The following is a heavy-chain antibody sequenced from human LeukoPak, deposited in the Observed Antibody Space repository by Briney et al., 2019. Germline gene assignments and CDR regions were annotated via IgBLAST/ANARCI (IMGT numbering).Heavy chain of an antibody. CDR3: ARESFTTVTSATDAFDI. V-gene: IGHV1-2*02. CDR1: GYTFTGYY. CDR2: INPNSGGT. D-gene: IGHD4-17*01. Sequence: GASVKVSCKASGYTFTGYYMHWVRQAPGQGFEWMGWINPNSGGTNSAQKFQGRVTMTRDTSISTAYMELSRLRSDDTAVYYCARESFTTVTSATDAFDIWGQGTMVTVSS. J-gene: IGHJ3*02.